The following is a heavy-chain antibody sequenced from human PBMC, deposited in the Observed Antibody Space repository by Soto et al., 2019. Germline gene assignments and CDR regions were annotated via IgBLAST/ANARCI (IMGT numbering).Heavy chain of an antibody. Sequence: PSETLSLTCTVSGYSIGSGYYWGWVRQPPGKGLEWIATISHSGYTYYNPSLKSRVTISMDTSRNRFSLKVSSVTGTDTAVYYCARANLAGRGYFDYWGHGTLVTVSS. CDR1: GYSIGSGYY. CDR3: ARANLAGRGYFDY. J-gene: IGHJ4*01. CDR2: ISHSGYT. V-gene: IGHV4-38-2*02. D-gene: IGHD3-3*02.